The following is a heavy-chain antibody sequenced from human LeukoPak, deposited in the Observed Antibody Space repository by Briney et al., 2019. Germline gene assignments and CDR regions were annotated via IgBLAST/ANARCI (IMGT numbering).Heavy chain of an antibody. CDR2: INTNTGNP. CDR1: GYTFISYY. Sequence: GASVKVSCKASGYTFISYYMHWVRQAPGQGLEWMGWINTNTGNPTYAQGFTGRFVFSLDTSVSTAYLQISSLKTEDTAVYYCARSNNDGDYLGVGFDYWGQGTLVTVSS. D-gene: IGHD4-17*01. J-gene: IGHJ4*02. V-gene: IGHV7-4-1*02. CDR3: ARSNNDGDYLGVGFDY.